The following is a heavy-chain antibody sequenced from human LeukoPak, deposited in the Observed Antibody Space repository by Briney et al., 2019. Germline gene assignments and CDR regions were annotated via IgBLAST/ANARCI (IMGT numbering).Heavy chain of an antibody. Sequence: PSETLSLTCTVSGGSISSYYWSWIRQPPGKGLEWIGYIYYSGSTNYNPSLKSRVTISVDTSKNQFSLRLSSVTAADTAVYYCARKTYYGSGSYDWFDPWGQGTLVTVSS. CDR2: IYYSGST. CDR1: GGSISSYY. V-gene: IGHV4-59*01. D-gene: IGHD3-10*01. CDR3: ARKTYYGSGSYDWFDP. J-gene: IGHJ5*02.